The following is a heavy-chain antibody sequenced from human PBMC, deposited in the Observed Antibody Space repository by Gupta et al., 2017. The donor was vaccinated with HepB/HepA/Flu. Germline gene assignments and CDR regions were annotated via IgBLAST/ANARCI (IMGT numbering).Heavy chain of an antibody. CDR2: IRGDNANP. CDR1: GYAFTSYG. J-gene: IGHJ4*02. Sequence: QVHLVQSGAEVTKPGDSVKVSCTASGYAFTSYGISWVRQAPGQGLEWMGRIRGDNANPNYAQKLQGRVTMTTEEFTSTAYMELRSLRSDDTAVYYGARDWGEISTITDYWGQGTRVTVSS. V-gene: IGHV1-18*01. CDR3: ARDWGEISTITDY. D-gene: IGHD5-24*01.